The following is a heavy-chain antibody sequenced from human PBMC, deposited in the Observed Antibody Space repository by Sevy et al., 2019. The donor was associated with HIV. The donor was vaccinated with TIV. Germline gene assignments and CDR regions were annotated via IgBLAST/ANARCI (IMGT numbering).Heavy chain of an antibody. CDR3: ARDLPPLDCYGSGSYYTSDY. Sequence: ASVKVSCKASGYTFTSHGISWVRQAPGQGLEWVGWISTYNDDTKYAQKVQGRVTMTTDTATATVFMELWSLRSDDTAIDYCARDLPPLDCYGSGSYYTSDYWGQGTLVTVSS. CDR1: GYTFTSHG. D-gene: IGHD3-10*01. V-gene: IGHV1-18*01. J-gene: IGHJ4*02. CDR2: ISTYNDDT.